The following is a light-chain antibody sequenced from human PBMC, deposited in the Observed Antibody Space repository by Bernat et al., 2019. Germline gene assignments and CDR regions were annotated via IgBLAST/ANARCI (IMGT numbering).Light chain of an antibody. V-gene: IGKV1-39*01. CDR3: QQSYITPLT. J-gene: IGKJ4*01. CDR2: ATS. Sequence: IHMTQSPSSLSASVGDRVTITCRAGRDIGTFLNWYQHKPGKAPELLIFATSVLQTGVPSRFGGSGSGTDFTLTISNLHPEDFGTYYCQQSYITPLTFGGGTKVELK. CDR1: RDIGTF.